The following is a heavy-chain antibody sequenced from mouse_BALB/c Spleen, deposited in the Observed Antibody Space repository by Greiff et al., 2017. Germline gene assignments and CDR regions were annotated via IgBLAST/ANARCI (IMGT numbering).Heavy chain of an antibody. CDR1: GYNFTSYW. CDR2: IYPGSGST. Sequence: QVQLQQPGAELVKPGTSVKLSCKASGYNFTSYWLHWVQLRPGQGLEWIGDIYPGSGSTNYNEKFTSKATLTVDTSSSTAYMKLSSLASEDSALYYGARRGTYDAMDYWGQGTTVTGSS. J-gene: IGHJ4*01. D-gene: IGHD3-3*01. V-gene: IGHV1-55*01. CDR3: ARRGTYDAMDY.